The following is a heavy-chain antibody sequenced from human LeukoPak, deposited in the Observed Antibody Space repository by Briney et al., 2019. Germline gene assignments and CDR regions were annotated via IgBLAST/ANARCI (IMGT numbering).Heavy chain of an antibody. CDR2: IYPGDSDT. Sequence: GESLKISCKASGYTFTKYWIGWVRQMPGKGLEWMGIIYPGDSDTRYSPSFQGQVTISADKSISTAYLQWSSLKASDTAMYYCARRKQLGTFDYWGQGTLVTVSS. CDR3: ARRKQLGTFDY. D-gene: IGHD6-6*01. CDR1: GYTFTKYW. V-gene: IGHV5-51*01. J-gene: IGHJ4*02.